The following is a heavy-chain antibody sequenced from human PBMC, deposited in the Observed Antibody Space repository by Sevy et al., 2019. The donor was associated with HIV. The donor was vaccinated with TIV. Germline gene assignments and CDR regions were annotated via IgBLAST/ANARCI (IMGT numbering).Heavy chain of an antibody. CDR3: ARDVLSQGYCSGTNCYKNLDL. CDR1: GFTFRSYG. V-gene: IGHV3-30*02. J-gene: IGHJ4*02. Sequence: GGSLRLSCVASGFTFRSYGMHWVRLAPGKGLQWVAFIQYNGNYIYYADSVKGRFTIHRDNSKNTLYLQMDSLRPEDTAVYYSARDVLSQGYCSGTNCYKNLDLWGQGIQVTVSS. D-gene: IGHD2-2*02. CDR2: IQYNGNYI.